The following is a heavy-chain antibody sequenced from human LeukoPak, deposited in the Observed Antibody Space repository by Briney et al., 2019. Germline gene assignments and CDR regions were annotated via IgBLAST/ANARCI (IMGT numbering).Heavy chain of an antibody. J-gene: IGHJ4*02. Sequence: SETLSLTCTVSGGSISSGDYYWSWIRQPPGKGLEWIGYIYYSGSTYYNPSLKSRVTISVDTSKNQFSLKLSSVTAADTAVYYCARGTPRVTFDYWGQGTLVTVSS. CDR3: ARGTPRVTFDY. D-gene: IGHD4-11*01. CDR1: GGSISSGDYY. CDR2: IYYSGST. V-gene: IGHV4-30-4*08.